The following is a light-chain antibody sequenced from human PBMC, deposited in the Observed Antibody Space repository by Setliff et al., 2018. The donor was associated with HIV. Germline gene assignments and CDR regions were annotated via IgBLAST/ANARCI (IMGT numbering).Light chain of an antibody. CDR2: EVN. CDR1: SGDVGGYNY. Sequence: QSVLTQPPSASGSPGQSVTISCTGTSGDVGGYNYVSWYQQHPGKAPKLIIYEVNQRPSGVPDRFSGSKSGDTASLTVSGLQAEDEADYFCSSYAGHNIYVFGTGTKVTVL. CDR3: SSYAGHNIYV. J-gene: IGLJ1*01. V-gene: IGLV2-8*01.